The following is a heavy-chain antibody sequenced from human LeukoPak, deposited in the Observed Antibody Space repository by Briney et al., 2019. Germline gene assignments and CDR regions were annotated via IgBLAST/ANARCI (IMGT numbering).Heavy chain of an antibody. CDR1: GGSFSGYY. V-gene: IGHV4-34*09. CDR3: ARYMVRGVILT. D-gene: IGHD3-10*01. CDR2: INHSGST. J-gene: IGHJ5*02. Sequence: SETLSLTCAVYGGSFSGYYWSWIRQPPGKGLEWIGEINHSGSTNYNPSLKSRVTISVDTSKNQFSLKLSSVTAADTAVYYCARYMVRGVILTWGQGTLVTVSS.